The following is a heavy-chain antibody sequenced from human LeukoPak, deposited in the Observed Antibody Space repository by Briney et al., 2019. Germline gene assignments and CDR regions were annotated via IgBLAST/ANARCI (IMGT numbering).Heavy chain of an antibody. CDR2: IYYSGST. V-gene: IGHV4-30-4*08. CDR1: GGSISSGDYY. J-gene: IGHJ3*02. Sequence: PSETLSLTCTVSGGSISSGDYYWSRIRQPPGKGLEWIGYIYYSGSTYYNPSLKSRVTISVDTSKNQFSLKLSSVTAADTAVYYCARDDSLEDVVVIAKDAFDIWGQGTMVTVSS. D-gene: IGHD2-21*01. CDR3: ARDDSLEDVVVIAKDAFDI.